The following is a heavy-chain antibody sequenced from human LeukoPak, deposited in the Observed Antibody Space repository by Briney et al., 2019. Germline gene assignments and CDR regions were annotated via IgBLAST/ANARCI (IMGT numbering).Heavy chain of an antibody. CDR3: SRVIYWTWYFDL. J-gene: IGHJ2*01. Sequence: GRSLRLSCAASGFTFGDYGMSWFRQAPGKGLEWLGFIRNNANGESTQYAACVKGRFTISRDDSKNLAQLHMNSRKTDDTAVYYFSRVIYWTWYFDLWGRGTLVTASP. V-gene: IGHV3-49*03. CDR2: IRNNANGEST. CDR1: GFTFGDYG. D-gene: IGHD3/OR15-3a*01.